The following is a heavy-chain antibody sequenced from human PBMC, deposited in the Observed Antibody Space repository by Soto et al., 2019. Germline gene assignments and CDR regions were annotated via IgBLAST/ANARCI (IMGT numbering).Heavy chain of an antibody. Sequence: GASVKVSCKASGYTFTSYGISWVRQAPGQGLEWMGWISAYNGNTNYAQKLQGRVTMTTDTSTSTAYMELRSLRSEDTAVYYCAREVATGTTLSWFDPWGQGTLVTVSS. J-gene: IGHJ5*02. D-gene: IGHD1-7*01. CDR3: AREVATGTTLSWFDP. CDR2: ISAYNGNT. CDR1: GYTFTSYG. V-gene: IGHV1-18*01.